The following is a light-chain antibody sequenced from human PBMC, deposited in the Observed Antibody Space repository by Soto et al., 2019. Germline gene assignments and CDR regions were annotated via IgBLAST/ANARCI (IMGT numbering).Light chain of an antibody. CDR1: QGISSY. CDR3: QQYYSYPLT. V-gene: IGKV1-8*01. Sequence: ALRMTQSPSSFSASTGDRVTITCRASQGISSYLAWYQQTPGKAPKLLIYAASTLQSGVPSRFSGSGSGTDFTLTISCLQSEDFATYYCQQYYSYPLTFGGGTKVEIK. J-gene: IGKJ4*01. CDR2: AAS.